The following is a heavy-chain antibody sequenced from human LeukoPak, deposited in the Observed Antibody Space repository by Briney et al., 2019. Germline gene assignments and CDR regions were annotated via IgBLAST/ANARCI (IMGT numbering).Heavy chain of an antibody. J-gene: IGHJ4*02. CDR2: IYYSGST. D-gene: IGHD3-22*01. CDR3: ASRFHYDSSGYYY. V-gene: IGHV4-59*12. CDR1: GGSISSYY. Sequence: SETLSLTCTVSGGSISSYYWSWIRQPPGKGLEWIGYIYYSGSTNYNPSLKSRVTISVDTSKNQFSLKLSSVTAADTAVYYCASRFHYDSSGYYYWGQGTLVTVSS.